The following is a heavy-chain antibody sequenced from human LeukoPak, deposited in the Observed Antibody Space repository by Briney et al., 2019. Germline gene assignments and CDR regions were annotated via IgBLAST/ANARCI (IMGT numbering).Heavy chain of an antibody. V-gene: IGHV3-7*01. Sequence: GGSLRLSCAASGFAFGGSWMDWVRQAPGKGLEWVAKIKQDGSEKYYVDSVKGRFTISRDNAKNSLFLQMDSLRVEDTAVYFCARDDPYFFDYWGQGTLVTVSS. CDR1: GFAFGGSW. CDR2: IKQDGSEK. J-gene: IGHJ4*02. CDR3: ARDDPYFFDY.